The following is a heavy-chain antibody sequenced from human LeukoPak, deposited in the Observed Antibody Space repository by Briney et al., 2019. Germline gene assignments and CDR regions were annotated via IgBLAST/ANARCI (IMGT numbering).Heavy chain of an antibody. J-gene: IGHJ4*02. V-gene: IGHV1-69*01. Sequence: SVRVSCKASGGTFSSYAISWVRQAPGQGLEWMGGIIPIFGTANYAQKFQGRVTITADESTSTAYMELSSLRSEDTAVYYCARGSSWYSGTDYWGQGTLVTVSS. CDR3: ARGSSWYSGTDY. CDR2: IIPIFGTA. CDR1: GGTFSSYA. D-gene: IGHD6-13*01.